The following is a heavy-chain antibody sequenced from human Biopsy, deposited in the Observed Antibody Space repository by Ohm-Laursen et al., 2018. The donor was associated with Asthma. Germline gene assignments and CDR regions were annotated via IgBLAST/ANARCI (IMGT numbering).Heavy chain of an antibody. J-gene: IGHJ6*02. D-gene: IGHD3-10*01. Sequence: SLRLSCTASGFTFSNYAMSWVRQAPGKGLEWVSGISWNSGTIGYADSVKGRFTISRDNAKNSLYLQMNSLGPEDTAVYYCARDMGAGPNQPPSGSGSSHLYGMDVWGQGTTVTVSS. V-gene: IGHV3-9*01. CDR1: GFTFSNYA. CDR3: ARDMGAGPNQPPSGSGSSHLYGMDV. CDR2: ISWNSGTI.